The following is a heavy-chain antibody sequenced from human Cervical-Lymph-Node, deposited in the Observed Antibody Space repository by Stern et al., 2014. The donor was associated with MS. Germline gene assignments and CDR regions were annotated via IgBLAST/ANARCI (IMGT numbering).Heavy chain of an antibody. Sequence: VQLVESGAEVKKPGSSVKVSCKASGGTFSSYAISWVRQAPGQGLEWLGGIIPIFGTANYAQKFQGRVTITADESTSTAYMELSSLRSEDTAVYYCAMSRYPSGWYSDYWGQGTLVTVSS. V-gene: IGHV1-69*01. D-gene: IGHD6-19*01. CDR2: IIPIFGTA. J-gene: IGHJ4*02. CDR3: AMSRYPSGWYSDY. CDR1: GGTFSSYA.